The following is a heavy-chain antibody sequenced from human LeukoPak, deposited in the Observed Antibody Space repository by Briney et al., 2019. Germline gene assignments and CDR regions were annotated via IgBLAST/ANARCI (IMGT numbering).Heavy chain of an antibody. Sequence: GGSLRLSCAASGFTFSDYDMSWIRQAPGKGLEWVSYISSSGSTIYYADSVKGRFTISRDNAKNSLYLQMNSLRAEDTAVYYCARGAAAFLYYFDYWGQGTLVTVSS. D-gene: IGHD6-13*01. CDR3: ARGAAAFLYYFDY. J-gene: IGHJ4*02. V-gene: IGHV3-11*01. CDR2: ISSSGSTI. CDR1: GFTFSDYD.